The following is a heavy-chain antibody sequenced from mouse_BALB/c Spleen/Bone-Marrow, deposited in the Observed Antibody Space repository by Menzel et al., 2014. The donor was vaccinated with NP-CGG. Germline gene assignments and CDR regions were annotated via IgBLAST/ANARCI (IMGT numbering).Heavy chain of an antibody. Sequence: VQLQQSGAELVMPGASEKMSCKASGHTFTDYWMHWVKQRPGQGLEWIGAIDTSDSYTSYNQKFKGKATLTVDESSNTAYMQLSSLTSEDSAVYYCARSDYRYDPLAYWGQGTLVTVSA. J-gene: IGHJ3*01. V-gene: IGHV1-69*01. D-gene: IGHD2-14*01. CDR2: IDTSDSYT. CDR3: ARSDYRYDPLAY. CDR1: GHTFTDYW.